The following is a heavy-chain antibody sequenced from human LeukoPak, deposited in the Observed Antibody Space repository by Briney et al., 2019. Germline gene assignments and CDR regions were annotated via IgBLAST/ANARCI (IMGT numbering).Heavy chain of an antibody. V-gene: IGHV4-59*01. Sequence: PSETLSLTCTVSGGSISSYYWSWIQQPPGKGLEWIGYIYYSGSTNYNPSLKSRVTISVDTSKNQFSLKLSSVTAADTAVYYCARRLYCSGGSCPIPYYYYYMDVWGKGTTVTVSS. CDR3: ARRLYCSGGSCPIPYYYYYMDV. CDR1: GGSISSYY. CDR2: IYYSGST. J-gene: IGHJ6*03. D-gene: IGHD2-15*01.